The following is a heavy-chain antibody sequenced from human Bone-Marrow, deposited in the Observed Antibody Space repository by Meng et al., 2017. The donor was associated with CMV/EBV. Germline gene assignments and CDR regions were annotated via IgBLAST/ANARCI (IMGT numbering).Heavy chain of an antibody. CDR1: GYTFTGYY. CDR3: ASYSSIEDFEY. D-gene: IGHD6-6*01. V-gene: IGHV1-2*02. J-gene: IGHJ4*02. CDR2: INPNSGGT. Sequence: ASVKVSCKASGYTFTGYYMHWVRQAPGQGLEWMGWINPNSGGTNYAQKFQGRVTITRDTSISTAYMELSSLRAEDTAVYYCASYSSIEDFEYWGQGTLVTVSS.